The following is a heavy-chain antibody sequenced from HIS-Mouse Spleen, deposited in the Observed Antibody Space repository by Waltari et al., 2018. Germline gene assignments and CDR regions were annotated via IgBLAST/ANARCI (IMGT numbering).Heavy chain of an antibody. CDR2: YYSGST. CDR1: GRYISRYY. J-gene: IGHJ2*01. CDR3: ARASRDLLLPRYFDL. Sequence: QVQLQESGPGLVKPSETLSLTCPVSGRYISRYYWSWIGQPPEKGLEWIGYYSGSTNYNPSLKSRVTISVDTSKNQFSLKLSSVTAADTAVYYCARASRDLLLPRYFDLWGRGTLVTVSS. V-gene: IGHV4-59*01.